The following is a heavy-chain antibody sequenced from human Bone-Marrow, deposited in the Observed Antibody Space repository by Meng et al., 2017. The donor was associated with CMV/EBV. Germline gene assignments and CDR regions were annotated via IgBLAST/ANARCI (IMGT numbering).Heavy chain of an antibody. D-gene: IGHD3-10*01. CDR3: ARDRGILGTWFDP. CDR1: GFTFSSYS. J-gene: IGHJ5*02. V-gene: IGHV3-21*01. CDR2: ISSSSSYI. Sequence: GGSLRLSCAASGFTFSSYSMNWVRQAPGKGLEWVSSISSSSSYIYYADSVKGRFTISRDNAKNSLYLQMNSLRAEDTAVYYCARDRGILGTWFDPWGQGTLVTVSS.